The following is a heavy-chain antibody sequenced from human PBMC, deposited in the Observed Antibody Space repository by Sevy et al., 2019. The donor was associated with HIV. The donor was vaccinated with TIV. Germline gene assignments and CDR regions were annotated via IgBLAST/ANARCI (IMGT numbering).Heavy chain of an antibody. CDR3: ARDLPHLLPWELSRRSDY. Sequence: GGSLRLSCAASGFTLSNYAVHWVRQAPGKGLEWVALISHDEIIKDYADSVKGRFTISRDNSKNTIYLQMNSLRADDTAVYYCARDLPHLLPWELSRRSDYWGQGTLVTVSS. CDR1: GFTLSNYA. V-gene: IGHV3-30*04. CDR2: ISHDEIIK. D-gene: IGHD1-26*01. J-gene: IGHJ4*02.